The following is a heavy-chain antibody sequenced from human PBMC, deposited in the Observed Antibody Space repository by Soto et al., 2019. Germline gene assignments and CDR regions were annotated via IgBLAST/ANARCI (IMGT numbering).Heavy chain of an antibody. CDR3: ARSAPFDIYAITPVEF. V-gene: IGHV1-18*04. Sequence: SVNVSCKASGYKFSSYGSSWVRQAPGQGLEWAGWISTEAGNTKVAQRLQVRVTWTTETSASTAYMELRSRGSDDTAVYYCARSAPFDIYAITPVEFWGQGTLVTVSS. CDR2: ISTEAGNT. D-gene: IGHD3-9*01. J-gene: IGHJ4*02. CDR1: GYKFSSYG.